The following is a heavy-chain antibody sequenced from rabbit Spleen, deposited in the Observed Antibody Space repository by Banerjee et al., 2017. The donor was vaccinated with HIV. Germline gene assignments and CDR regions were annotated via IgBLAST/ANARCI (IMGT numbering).Heavy chain of an antibody. CDR2: IYASTGSI. V-gene: IGHV1S45*01. CDR3: ARDSGSSFSSYGMDL. D-gene: IGHD8-1*01. J-gene: IGHJ6*01. Sequence: QEQLVESGGGLVQPGGSLTLTCTASGFSFSSNYHMCWVRQAPGKGLEWIACIYASTGSIWYASWAKGRFTISKTSSTTVTLQMTSLTAADTATYFCARDSGSSFSSYGMDLWGQGTLVTVS. CDR1: GFSFSSNYH.